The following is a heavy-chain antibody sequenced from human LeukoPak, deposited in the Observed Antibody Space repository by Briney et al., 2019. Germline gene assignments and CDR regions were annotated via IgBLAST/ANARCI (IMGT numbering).Heavy chain of an antibody. D-gene: IGHD6-19*01. Sequence: GGSLRLSCAASGFTFSSYGMHWVRQAPGKGLEWVAVISYDGSNKYYADSVKGRFTISRDNSKNTLYLQMNSLRAEDTAVYYCAKAGALAVAGTIDYWGQGTLVTVSS. CDR1: GFTFSSYG. CDR3: AKAGALAVAGTIDY. CDR2: ISYDGSNK. V-gene: IGHV3-30*18. J-gene: IGHJ4*02.